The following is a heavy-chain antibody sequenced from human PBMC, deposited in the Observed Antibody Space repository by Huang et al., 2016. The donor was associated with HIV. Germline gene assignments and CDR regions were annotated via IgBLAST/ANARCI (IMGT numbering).Heavy chain of an antibody. CDR1: GGSFSGHY. V-gene: IGHV4-34*02. D-gene: IGHD3-22*01. CDR2: ISDGGST. CDR3: ARMFKYDSGGYWGNDAFDI. J-gene: IGHJ3*02. Sequence: QVQLQQWGAELLKPSETLSLTCAVSGGSFSGHYWTWIRQPPGRGLEWIGEISDGGSTTYNPSLKSRVTISGDTSQSHFSLKLNSVTAADTAIYYCARMFKYDSGGYWGNDAFDIWGQGTMVTVSS.